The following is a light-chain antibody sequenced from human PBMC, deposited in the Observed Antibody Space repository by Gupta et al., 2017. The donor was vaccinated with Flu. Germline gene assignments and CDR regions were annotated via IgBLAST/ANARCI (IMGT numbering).Light chain of an antibody. CDR2: EVS. CDR1: SRDSRTDHL. V-gene: IGLV2-23*02. Sequence: SRDSRTDHLVSWYQQQPGKAPKLLIYEVSERPSGVSSRFSGSKSGNTASLTISGLQAEDEAAYYCCSYTGRSPVVFGGGTTVTVL. J-gene: IGLJ2*01. CDR3: CSYTGRSPVV.